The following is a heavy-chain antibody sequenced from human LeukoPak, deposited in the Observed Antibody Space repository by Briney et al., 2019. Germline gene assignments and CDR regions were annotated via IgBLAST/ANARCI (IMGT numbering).Heavy chain of an antibody. CDR2: ISYDGSNK. Sequence: GSLRLSCAASGFTFSSYAMHWVRQAPGKGLEWVAVISYDGSNKYYADSVKGRFTISRDNSKNTLYLQMNSLRAEDTAVYYCATSNGHLDNWGQGTLVTVSS. CDR1: GFTFSSYA. V-gene: IGHV3-30-3*01. CDR3: ATSNGHLDN. D-gene: IGHD2/OR15-2a*01. J-gene: IGHJ4*02.